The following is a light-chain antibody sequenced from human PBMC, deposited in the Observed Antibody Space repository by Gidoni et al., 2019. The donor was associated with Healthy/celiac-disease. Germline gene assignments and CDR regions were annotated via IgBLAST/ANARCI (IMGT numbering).Light chain of an antibody. CDR2: AAS. V-gene: IGKV1-9*01. CDR3: QQLNSYPWT. Sequence: DIQLTQSPSFLSASVGDRVTITCRASQGIGSYLAWYQQKPGKAPKLLIYAASTLQSGVPSRFSGSGSGTEFTLTISSLQPEDFATYYCQQLNSYPWTFXQXTKVEIK. CDR1: QGIGSY. J-gene: IGKJ1*01.